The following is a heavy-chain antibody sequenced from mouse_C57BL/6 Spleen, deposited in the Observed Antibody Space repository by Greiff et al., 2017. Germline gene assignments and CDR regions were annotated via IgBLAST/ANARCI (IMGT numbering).Heavy chain of an antibody. J-gene: IGHJ3*01. CDR3: ARSGYDYGFAY. D-gene: IGHD2-4*01. Sequence: QVQLQQSGPELVTPGASVKISCKASGYAFSSSWMNWVKQRPGKGLEWIGRIYPGDGDTNYNGKFKGKATLTADKSSSTAYMQLSSLTSEDSAVYFCARSGYDYGFAYWGQGTLVTVSA. V-gene: IGHV1-82*01. CDR1: GYAFSSSW. CDR2: IYPGDGDT.